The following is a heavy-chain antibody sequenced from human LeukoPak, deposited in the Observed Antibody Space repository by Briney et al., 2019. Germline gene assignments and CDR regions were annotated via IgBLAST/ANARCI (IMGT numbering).Heavy chain of an antibody. CDR1: GFTFSDYY. J-gene: IGHJ5*02. V-gene: IGHV3-11*06. CDR2: ISSSSSYT. Sequence: PGGSLRLSCAASGFTFSDYYMSWIRQAPGKGLEWVSYISSSSSYTNYADSVKGRFTISRDNAKNSLYLQMNSLRAEDTAVYYCARAQTLYSGYDSNWFDPWGQGTLVTASS. D-gene: IGHD5-12*01. CDR3: ARAQTLYSGYDSNWFDP.